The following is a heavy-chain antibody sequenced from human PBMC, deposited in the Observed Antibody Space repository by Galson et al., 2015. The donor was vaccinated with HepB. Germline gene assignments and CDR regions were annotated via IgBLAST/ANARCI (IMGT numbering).Heavy chain of an antibody. CDR1: GFTFTNAW. J-gene: IGHJ4*02. D-gene: IGHD4/OR15-4a*01. CDR2: IKSKSDGATT. CDR3: TDLGARNLDY. Sequence: SLRLSCAASGFTFTNAWMSWVRQAPGKGLEWVGLIKSKSDGATTNYVAPVKGRFTISRDDSKNTLYLQMNSLTTEDTGVYYCTDLGARNLDYWGQGTLVTVSS. V-gene: IGHV3-15*01.